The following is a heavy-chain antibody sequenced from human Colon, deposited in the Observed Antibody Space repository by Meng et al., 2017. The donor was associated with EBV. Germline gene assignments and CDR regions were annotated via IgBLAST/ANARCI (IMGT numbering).Heavy chain of an antibody. V-gene: IGHV6-1*01. CDR3: ARDYGTSRPFEY. Sequence: QHCSPGMVKPSQSLSLTCAIPWDSVSSSGAAWNWIRQSPSRGLEWLGRTYYRSKWHNDYAVSVKGRIAINPDTSKNQFFLQLNSVTPEDTAVYYCARDYGTSRPFEYWGQGILVTVSS. CDR1: WDSVSSSGAA. D-gene: IGHD1/OR15-1a*01. J-gene: IGHJ4*02. CDR2: TYYRSKWHN.